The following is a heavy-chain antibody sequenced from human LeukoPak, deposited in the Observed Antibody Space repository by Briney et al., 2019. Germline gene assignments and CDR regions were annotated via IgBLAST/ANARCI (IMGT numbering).Heavy chain of an antibody. CDR3: ARVGYCSGGSCYGTEYFQH. J-gene: IGHJ1*01. Sequence: GGSLRLSCAASGFTFSSYWMSWVRHAPGKGLEWVANIKQDGSEKYYVDSVKGRFTISRDNAKNSLYLQMNSLRAEDTAVYYCARVGYCSGGSCYGTEYFQHWGQGTLVTVSS. V-gene: IGHV3-7*01. CDR1: GFTFSSYW. D-gene: IGHD2-15*01. CDR2: IKQDGSEK.